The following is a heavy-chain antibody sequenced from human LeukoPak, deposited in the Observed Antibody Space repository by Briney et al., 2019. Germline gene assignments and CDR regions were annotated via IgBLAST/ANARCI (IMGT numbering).Heavy chain of an antibody. Sequence: GGSLRLSCAASGFTFSSYSMNWVRQAPGKGPEWVSSISSSSSYIYYADSVKGRFTISRDNAKNSLYLQMNSLRAEDTAVYYCARDTYDTIVGATKNFDYWGQGTLVTVSS. CDR3: ARDTYDTIVGATKNFDY. V-gene: IGHV3-21*01. D-gene: IGHD1-26*01. CDR1: GFTFSSYS. J-gene: IGHJ4*02. CDR2: ISSSSSYI.